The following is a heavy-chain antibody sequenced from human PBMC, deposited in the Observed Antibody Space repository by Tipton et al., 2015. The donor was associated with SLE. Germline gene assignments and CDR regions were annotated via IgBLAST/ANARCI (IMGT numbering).Heavy chain of an antibody. CDR2: INHSGST. Sequence: TLSLTCAVYGGSFSGYYWSWIRQPPGKGLEWIGEINHSGSTNYNPSLKSRVTISVDTSKNQFSLKLSSVTAADTAVYYCASIRTYYDFWSGYPHYYYGMDVWGQGTTVTVSS. D-gene: IGHD3-3*01. CDR1: GGSFSGYY. V-gene: IGHV4-34*01. J-gene: IGHJ6*02. CDR3: ASIRTYYDFWSGYPHYYYGMDV.